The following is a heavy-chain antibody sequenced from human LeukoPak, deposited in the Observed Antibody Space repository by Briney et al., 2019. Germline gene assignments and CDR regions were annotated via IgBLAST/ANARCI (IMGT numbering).Heavy chain of an antibody. Sequence: GGSLRLSCTASGFTFGDYAMSWVRQAPGKGLEGVGFIRSKAYGGTTEYAASVKGRFTISRDDSKSIAYLQMNSLKTEDTAVYYCTRGLDTAMAYYYYYMDVWGRGTTVTVSS. CDR1: GFTFGDYA. CDR2: IRSKAYGGTT. V-gene: IGHV3-49*04. D-gene: IGHD5-18*01. CDR3: TRGLDTAMAYYYYYMDV. J-gene: IGHJ6*03.